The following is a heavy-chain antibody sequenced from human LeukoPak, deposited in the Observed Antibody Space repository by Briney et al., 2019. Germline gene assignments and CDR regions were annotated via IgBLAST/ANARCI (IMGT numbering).Heavy chain of an antibody. D-gene: IGHD2/OR15-2a*01. V-gene: IGHV4-59*01. CDR3: ARGKSSSYYYYYGMDV. CDR1: GGSISNYY. J-gene: IGHJ6*02. CDR2: IYYSGTT. Sequence: SKTLSLTCTVSGGSISNYYWSWIRQPPGKGLEWIGYIYYSGTTNYNPSFKSRVTISVDMSKNQFSLKLSSVTAADTAVFYCARGKSSSYYYYYGMDVWGQGTTVTVSS.